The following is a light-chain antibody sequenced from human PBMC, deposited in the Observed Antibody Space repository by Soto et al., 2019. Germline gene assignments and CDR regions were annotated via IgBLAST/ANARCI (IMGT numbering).Light chain of an antibody. CDR2: KAS. V-gene: IGKV1-5*03. CDR1: QDISSW. CDR3: QHYNSYSEA. J-gene: IGKJ1*01. Sequence: DIQITQSPSSLSASVRDRVTITCQASQDISSWLAWYQQKPGKAPKLLIYKASTLKSGVPSRSSGSGSGTEFTLTISSLQPDDFATYYCQHYNSYSEAFGQGTKVDIK.